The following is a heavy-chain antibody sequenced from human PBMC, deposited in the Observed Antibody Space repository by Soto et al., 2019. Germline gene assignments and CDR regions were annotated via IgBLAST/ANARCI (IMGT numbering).Heavy chain of an antibody. CDR2: IIPIFGTA. D-gene: IGHD2-2*01. CDR3: ATSPWHLVVVTTTYYYGMDV. J-gene: IGHJ6*02. CDR1: GGTFSSYA. Sequence: SVKVSCKASGGTFSSYAISWVRQAPGQGLEWMGGIIPIFGTANYAQKFQGRVTITADESTNTAYMELSSLRSEDTAVYYCATSPWHLVVVTTTYYYGMDVWGQGTTVTVSS. V-gene: IGHV1-69*13.